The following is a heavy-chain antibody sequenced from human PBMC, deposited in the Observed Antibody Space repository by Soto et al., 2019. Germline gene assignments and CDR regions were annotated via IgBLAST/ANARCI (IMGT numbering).Heavy chain of an antibody. CDR2: ISSSSSYI. CDR1: GFTFSSYS. CDR3: ARDLGPDYYDSSGYSDY. D-gene: IGHD3-22*01. Sequence: PGGSLRLSCAASGFTFSSYSMNWVRQAPGKGLEWVSSISSSSSYIYYADSVKGRFTISRDNAKNSLYLQMNSLRAEDTAVYYCARDLGPDYYDSSGYSDYWGQGTLVPVSS. V-gene: IGHV3-21*01. J-gene: IGHJ4*02.